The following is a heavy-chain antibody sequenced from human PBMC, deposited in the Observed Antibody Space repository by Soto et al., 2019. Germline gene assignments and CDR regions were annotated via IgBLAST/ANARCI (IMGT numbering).Heavy chain of an antibody. CDR1: GFTFSDYY. Sequence: QVQLVESGGGLVKPGGSLRLSCAASGFTFSDYYMSWIRQAPGKGLEWVSYISSSGRTIYYADSVKGRFTISRDNAKNSLYRQMNSLRAEDTAMYYCARGALDIVVVPAASGYYYYMDVWGKGTTVTVSS. CDR2: ISSSGRTI. J-gene: IGHJ6*03. V-gene: IGHV3-11*01. CDR3: ARGALDIVVVPAASGYYYYMDV. D-gene: IGHD2-2*03.